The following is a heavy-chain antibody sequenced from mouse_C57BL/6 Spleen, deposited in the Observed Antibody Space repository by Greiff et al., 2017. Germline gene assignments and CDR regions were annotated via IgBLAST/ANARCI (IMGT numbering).Heavy chain of an antibody. Sequence: VQLQQSGPELVKPGASVKLSCKSSGYTFTSYDINWVKQRPGQGLEWICWIYPRDGSTKYNEKFKGNATLSVDTSSSTAYMELHSVTSEDSAVYFCARRADYPAWFAYWGQGTLVTVSA. V-gene: IGHV1-85*01. CDR1: GYTFTSYD. J-gene: IGHJ3*01. CDR3: ARRADYPAWFAY. CDR2: IYPRDGST. D-gene: IGHD2-4*01.